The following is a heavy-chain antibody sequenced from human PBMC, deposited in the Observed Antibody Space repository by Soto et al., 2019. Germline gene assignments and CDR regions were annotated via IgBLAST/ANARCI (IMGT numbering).Heavy chain of an antibody. Sequence: SETLSLTCTVSGGSISSSSYYWGWIRQPPGKGLEWIGSIYYSGSTYYNPSLKSRVTISVDTSKNQFSLKLSSVTAADTAVYYCAILRVEFRQWLENPYYYYGMDVWGQGTTVPVSS. CDR3: AILRVEFRQWLENPYYYYGMDV. CDR2: IYYSGST. D-gene: IGHD6-19*01. J-gene: IGHJ6*02. CDR1: GGSISSSSYY. V-gene: IGHV4-39*01.